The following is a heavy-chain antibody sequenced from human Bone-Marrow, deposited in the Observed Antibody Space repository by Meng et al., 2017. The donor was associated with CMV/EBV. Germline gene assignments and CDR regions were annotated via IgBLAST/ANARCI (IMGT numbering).Heavy chain of an antibody. CDR1: GFTFSSYW. CDR2: IKQDGSEK. J-gene: IGHJ3*02. V-gene: IGHV3-7*01. D-gene: IGHD6-19*01. CDR3: ARGLAVAGTKASLDAFDI. Sequence: GESLKISCAASGFTFSSYWMSWVRQAPGKGLEWVANIKQDGSEKYYVDSVKGRFTISRDNAKNSLYLQMNNLRAGDTAVYYCARGLAVAGTKASLDAFDIWGQGTMVTVSS.